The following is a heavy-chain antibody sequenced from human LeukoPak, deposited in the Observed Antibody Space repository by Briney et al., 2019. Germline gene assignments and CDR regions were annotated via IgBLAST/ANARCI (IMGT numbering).Heavy chain of an antibody. D-gene: IGHD6-13*01. V-gene: IGHV3-48*04. CDR3: FAKQQPL. CDR2: ISSSSSTI. CDR1: GFTFSSYG. Sequence: GGSLRLSCAASGFTFSSYGMHWVRQAPGKGLEWVSYISSSSSTIYYADSVKGRFTISRDNAKNSLYLQMNSLRAEDTAVYYCFAKQQPLGGQGTLVTVSS. J-gene: IGHJ4*02.